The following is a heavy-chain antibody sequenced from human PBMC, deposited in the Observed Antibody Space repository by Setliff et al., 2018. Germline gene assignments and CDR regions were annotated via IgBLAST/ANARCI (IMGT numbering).Heavy chain of an antibody. D-gene: IGHD5-18*01. CDR2: IIPSGDYT. V-gene: IGHV1-69*10. CDR1: GGTFSTYA. J-gene: IGHJ4*02. Sequence: SVKVSCKASGGTFSTYAISWVRQAPGQGLEWMGGIIPSGDYTNYAQKFQGRVTMTRDTSTTTVYMELSSLRSDDTAVYYCARAPLESGYYYGQGHYFDYWGQGTLVTVSS. CDR3: ARAPLESGYYYGQGHYFDY.